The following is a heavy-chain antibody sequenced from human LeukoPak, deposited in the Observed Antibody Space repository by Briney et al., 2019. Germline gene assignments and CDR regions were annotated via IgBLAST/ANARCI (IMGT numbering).Heavy chain of an antibody. CDR2: SRDKANSYTT. D-gene: IGHD5-24*01. CDR1: GFIISDHY. V-gene: IGHV3-72*01. CDR3: GRRIKAGHVNF. J-gene: IGHJ3*01. Sequence: HPGGSLRLSCAAAGFIISDHYIDWVRQAPGKGLEWIGRSRDKANSYTTEYAASVKGRFTILRDDSKNSLYLQMNSLKIEDTAVYYCGRRIKAGHVNFWGQGTVVTVST.